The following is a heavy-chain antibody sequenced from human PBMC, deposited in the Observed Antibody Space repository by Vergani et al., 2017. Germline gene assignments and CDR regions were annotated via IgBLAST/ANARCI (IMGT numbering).Heavy chain of an antibody. V-gene: IGHV1-24*01. CDR3: ATDINYYYGMDV. J-gene: IGHJ6*02. CDR2: FDPEDGET. CDR1: GYTLTELS. Sequence: QVQLVQSGAEVKKPGASVQVSCKVSGYTLTELSMHWVRQAPGKGLEWMGCFDPEDGETIYAQKFHGRVTMTEDTSTDTAYMELSSLRSEDTAVYYGATDINYYYGMDVWGQGTTVTVSS.